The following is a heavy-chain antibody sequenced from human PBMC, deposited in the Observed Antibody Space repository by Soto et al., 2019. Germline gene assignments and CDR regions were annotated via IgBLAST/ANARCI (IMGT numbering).Heavy chain of an antibody. CDR2: INQSGST. D-gene: IGHD2-2*01. J-gene: IGHJ5*02. CDR1: GGSFSGYY. V-gene: IGHV4-34*01. Sequence: ETLSLTCAVYGGSFSGYYWNWIRQPPGKGLEWIGEINQSGSTSYNPSLKSRVTISVDTSKNHFSLKLNSMTAADTAVYYCARGRELYCRTTSCFLNWFDPWGQGTLVTVSS. CDR3: ARGRELYCRTTSCFLNWFDP.